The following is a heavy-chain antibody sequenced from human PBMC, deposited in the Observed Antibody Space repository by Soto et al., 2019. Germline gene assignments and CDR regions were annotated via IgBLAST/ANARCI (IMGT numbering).Heavy chain of an antibody. Sequence: EVQLVESGGGLVQPGGSLRLSCAASGFTFSHYSMNWVRQAPGKGLEWVSYISSSSYTMNYADSVKGRFTISRDNATNSLYLQMNSLRDEDTAVYYCERDVDYGGQGTRVTVSS. V-gene: IGHV3-48*02. CDR2: ISSSSYTM. CDR1: GFTFSHYS. J-gene: IGHJ4*02. CDR3: ERDVDY.